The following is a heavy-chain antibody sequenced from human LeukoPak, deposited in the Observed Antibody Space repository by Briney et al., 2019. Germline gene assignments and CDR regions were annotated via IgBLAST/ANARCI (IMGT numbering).Heavy chain of an antibody. D-gene: IGHD6-13*01. J-gene: IGHJ4*02. CDR3: AREAPRGIAAALGW. Sequence: SQTLSPTCTVSGGSISSGSYYWSWTRQPAGKGLEWIGRIYTSGSTNYNPSLKSRVTISVDTSKNQFSLKLSSVTAADTAVYYCAREAPRGIAAALGWWGQGTLVTVSS. CDR2: IYTSGST. CDR1: GGSISSGSYY. V-gene: IGHV4-61*02.